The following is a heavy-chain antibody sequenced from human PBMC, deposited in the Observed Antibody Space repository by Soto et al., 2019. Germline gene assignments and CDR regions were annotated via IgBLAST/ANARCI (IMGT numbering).Heavy chain of an antibody. CDR1: GFTFSSYA. D-gene: IGHD3-3*01. V-gene: IGHV3-23*01. Sequence: EVQLLESGGGLVQPGGSLRLSCAASGFTFSSYAMSWVRQAPGKGLEWVSGMSGSGGTAYYSDSGKGRFTISRDNSKQTLYLQMSSLRAEDTALYYCAKGPIFGVENIYDYWGQGTLVTVSS. CDR3: AKGPIFGVENIYDY. J-gene: IGHJ4*02. CDR2: MSGSGGTA.